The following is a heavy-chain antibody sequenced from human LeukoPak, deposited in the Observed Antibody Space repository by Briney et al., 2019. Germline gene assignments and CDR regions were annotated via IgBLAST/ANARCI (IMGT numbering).Heavy chain of an antibody. CDR2: INAYNGNT. D-gene: IGHD1-1*01. V-gene: IGHV1-18*01. J-gene: IGHJ5*02. CDR1: GGTFSSYA. CDR3: ARVFRYNWNDGWFDP. Sequence: ASVKVSCKASGGTFSSYAISGVRQAPGQGLEWMGWINAYNGNTNYAPKLQGRVTMTTDTSTSTAYMDLRSLRSDDTAVYYCARVFRYNWNDGWFDPWGQGTLVTVSS.